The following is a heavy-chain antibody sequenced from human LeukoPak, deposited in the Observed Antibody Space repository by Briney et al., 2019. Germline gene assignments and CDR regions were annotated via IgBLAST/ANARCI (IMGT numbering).Heavy chain of an antibody. CDR2: IKQDGSEK. J-gene: IGHJ3*02. D-gene: IGHD1-26*01. Sequence: GGSLRLSCAASGFTFSSYWMSWVRQAPGKGLEWVAHIKQDGSEKYYVDSVKGRFTISRDNSKDTLYLQMNSLRAEDTAVYYCAKGLVGATVDDAFDIWGQGTMVTVSS. CDR3: AKGLVGATVDDAFDI. V-gene: IGHV3-7*03. CDR1: GFTFSSYW.